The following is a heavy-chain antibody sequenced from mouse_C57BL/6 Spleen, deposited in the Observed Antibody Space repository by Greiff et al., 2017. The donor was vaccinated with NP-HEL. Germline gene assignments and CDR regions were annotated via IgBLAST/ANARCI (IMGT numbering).Heavy chain of an antibody. V-gene: IGHV1-53*01. J-gene: IGHJ4*01. CDR2: INPSNGGT. CDR3: ARSSLYYYAMDY. Sequence: VQLQQPGAELVKPGASVKLSCKASGYTFTSYWMHWVKQRPGQGLEWIGNINPSNGGTNYNEKFKSKATLTVDKSSSTAYMQLSSLTSEDSAVYYCARSSLYYYAMDYWGQGTSVTVSS. D-gene: IGHD6-1*01. CDR1: GYTFTSYW.